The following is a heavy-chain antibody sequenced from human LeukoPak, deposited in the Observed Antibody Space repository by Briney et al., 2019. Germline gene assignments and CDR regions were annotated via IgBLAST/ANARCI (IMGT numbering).Heavy chain of an antibody. V-gene: IGHV3-74*01. CDR2: MNSAGTTI. D-gene: IGHD1-1*01. J-gene: IGHJ4*01. CDR1: GFTISGFW. CDR3: IREVQVRASVSLGL. Sequence: GGSLRLSCAASGFTISGFWMHWVRQVPGEGLVWVARMNSAGTTINYADSVKGRFTISRDNVRNTLHLQMNNLSLEDTAVYFCIREVQVRASVSLGLWGRGTLVTVS.